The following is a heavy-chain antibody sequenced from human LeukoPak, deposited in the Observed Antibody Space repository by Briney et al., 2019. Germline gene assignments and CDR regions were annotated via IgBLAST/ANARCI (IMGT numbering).Heavy chain of an antibody. V-gene: IGHV3-23*01. Sequence: GGSLRLSCAASGFTFSSYAMRWVRQAPGKGLEWVSTISGSGDTTYYADSVKGRFTISRDNSKNTLYLQMNSLRAQDTAVYYCARHGGGSYSSLPYWGQGTLVTVSS. CDR2: ISGSGDTT. CDR3: ARHGGGSYSSLPY. CDR1: GFTFSSYA. J-gene: IGHJ4*02. D-gene: IGHD1-26*01.